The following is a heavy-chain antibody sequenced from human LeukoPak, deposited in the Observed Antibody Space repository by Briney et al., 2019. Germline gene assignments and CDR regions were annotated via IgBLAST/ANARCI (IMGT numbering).Heavy chain of an antibody. CDR3: AKGILAYCGGDCYTRGNAFDI. Sequence: GGSLRLSCVASGFTFSSYAMSWVRQAPGKGLEWVSAISGSGGSTYYADSVKGRFTISRDNSKNTLYLKMNSLRAEDTAVYYCAKGILAYCGGDCYTRGNAFDIWGQGTMVTVSS. CDR2: ISGSGGST. J-gene: IGHJ3*02. V-gene: IGHV3-23*01. CDR1: GFTFSSYA. D-gene: IGHD2-21*02.